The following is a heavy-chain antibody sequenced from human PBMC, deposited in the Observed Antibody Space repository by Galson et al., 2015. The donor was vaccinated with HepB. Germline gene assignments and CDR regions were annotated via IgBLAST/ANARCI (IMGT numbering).Heavy chain of an antibody. J-gene: IGHJ3*02. CDR3: ARLGGYIAARDAFDI. Sequence: CAISGDSVSSNSAAWNWIRQSPSRGLEWLGRTYYRSKWYNDYAVSVKSRITINPDTSKNQFSLQLNSVTPEDTAVYYCARLGGYIAARDAFDIWGQGTMVTVSS. CDR1: GDSVSSNSAA. V-gene: IGHV6-1*01. D-gene: IGHD6-6*01. CDR2: TYYRSKWYN.